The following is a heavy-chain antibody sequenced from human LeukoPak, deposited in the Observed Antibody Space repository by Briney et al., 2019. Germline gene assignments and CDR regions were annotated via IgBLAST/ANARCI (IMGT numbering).Heavy chain of an antibody. Sequence: GGSLRLSCAASGFTVSSHVMTWVRQAPGKGPEGVSVIVGNTAGTTYYADSVKGRFTISRDSVKNTVDLQMSSLRAEDTAVYYCARDTSGWYGAFEFWGQGALVTVSS. CDR1: GFTVSSHV. D-gene: IGHD6-19*01. CDR2: IVGNTAGTT. V-gene: IGHV3-23*01. CDR3: ARDTSGWYGAFEF. J-gene: IGHJ4*02.